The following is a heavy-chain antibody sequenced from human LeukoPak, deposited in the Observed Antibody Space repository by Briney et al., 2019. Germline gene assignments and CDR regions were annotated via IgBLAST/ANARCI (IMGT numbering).Heavy chain of an antibody. V-gene: IGHV3-43*01. Sequence: GGSLRLSCAASGLTFDDYTMHWVRQAPGKGLEWVSLISWDGGSTYYADSVKGRFTISRDNAKNSLYLQMNSLRAEDTAVYYCARDSAITIFGVVIDYWGQGTLVTVSS. CDR3: ARDSAITIFGVVIDY. D-gene: IGHD3-3*01. J-gene: IGHJ4*02. CDR1: GLTFDDYT. CDR2: ISWDGGST.